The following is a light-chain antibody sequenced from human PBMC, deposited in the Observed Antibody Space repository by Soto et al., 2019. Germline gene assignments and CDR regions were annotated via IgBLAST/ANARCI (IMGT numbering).Light chain of an antibody. V-gene: IGKV3-20*01. CDR2: GTS. CDR3: EYYGSSIT. CDR1: QSISNNH. Sequence: EIVLTQSPVTLSWSPGERVTLSCRASQSISNNHLAWYQQKPGQAPRLLIHGTSNRATGIPDRFSGSGSGTDFTLTFSRLEPEDFAVYYCEYYGSSITFGGGTKVDIK. J-gene: IGKJ4*01.